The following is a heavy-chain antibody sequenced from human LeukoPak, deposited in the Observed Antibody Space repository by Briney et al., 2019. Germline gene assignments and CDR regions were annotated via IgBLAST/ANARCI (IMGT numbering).Heavy chain of an antibody. V-gene: IGHV5-51*01. CDR3: ARSDEVGATSSWFDP. D-gene: IGHD1-26*01. CDR2: IYPGDSDT. CDR1: GYNFTSYW. Sequence: GESLKISCKGSGYNFTSYWIGWVRQMPGKGLEWMGIIYPGDSDTRYSPSFQGQVTISADKSISTAYLQWSRLKASDTAMYYCARSDEVGATSSWFDPWGQGTLVTVSS. J-gene: IGHJ5*02.